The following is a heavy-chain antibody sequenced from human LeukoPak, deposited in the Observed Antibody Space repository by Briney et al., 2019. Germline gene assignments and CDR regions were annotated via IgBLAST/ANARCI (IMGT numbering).Heavy chain of an antibody. CDR1: GFTVTSNY. CDR2: ISGSGGST. CDR3: AKAPITMVRGVIISGLVDY. D-gene: IGHD3-10*01. Sequence: GGSLRLSCAASGFTVTSNYMSWVRQAPGKGLEWVSAISGSGGSTYYADSVKGRFTISRDNSKNTLYLQMNSLRAEDTAVYYCAKAPITMVRGVIISGLVDYWGQGTLVTVSS. V-gene: IGHV3-23*01. J-gene: IGHJ4*02.